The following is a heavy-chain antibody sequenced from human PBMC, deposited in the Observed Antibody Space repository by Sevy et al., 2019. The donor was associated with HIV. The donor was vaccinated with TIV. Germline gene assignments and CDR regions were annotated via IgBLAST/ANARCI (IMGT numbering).Heavy chain of an antibody. J-gene: IGHJ3*02. CDR2: ISGRGTYT. CDR1: GFTLSTYS. V-gene: IGHV3-21*01. D-gene: IGHD5-18*01. Sequence: AGSLRLSCAASGFTLSTYSMNWVRQAPGKELEWVAFISGRGTYTHYAESVKGRFTISRDNAKNSLYLQMNSLRADDTAVYYCAQLPTITAPDVFDIWGQGTKVTVSS. CDR3: AQLPTITAPDVFDI.